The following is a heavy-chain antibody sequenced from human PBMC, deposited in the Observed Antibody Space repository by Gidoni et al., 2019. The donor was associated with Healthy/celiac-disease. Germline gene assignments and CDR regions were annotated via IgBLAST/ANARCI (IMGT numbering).Heavy chain of an antibody. CDR2: ISWKGGII. J-gene: IGHJ4*02. Sequence: EVQLVESGGGLVQPGRSLRLSCAASGFTFDDYAMHWVRQAPGKGLGWVSGISWKGGIIGYADSLRGLFTISSDNAKNPLYLQMNSRRAEATALYYCAKGGGVSGSYYNDPFDYWGQGTLVTVSS. CDR3: AKGGGVSGSYYNDPFDY. D-gene: IGHD3-10*01. CDR1: GFTFDDYA. V-gene: IGHV3-9*01.